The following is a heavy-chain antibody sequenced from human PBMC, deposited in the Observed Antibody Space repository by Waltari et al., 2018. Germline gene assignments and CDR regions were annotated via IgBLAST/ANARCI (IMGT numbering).Heavy chain of an antibody. CDR1: GFTFSSYS. J-gene: IGHJ5*02. D-gene: IGHD3-16*01. V-gene: IGHV3-21*01. CDR2: ISSSRSYI. Sequence: EVQLVESGGGLVKPGGSLRLSCAASGFTFSSYSMNWVRQAQGKVLEWVSSISSSRSYIYYADSVKGRFTISRDNAKNSLYLQMNSLRAEDTAVYYCASGTHLYAWFDPWGQGTLVTVSS. CDR3: ASGTHLYAWFDP.